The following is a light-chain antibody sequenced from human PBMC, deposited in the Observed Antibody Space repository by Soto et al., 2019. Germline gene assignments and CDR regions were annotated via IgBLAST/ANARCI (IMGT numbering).Light chain of an antibody. CDR3: HQRSNWPPIT. CDR1: QSVSNY. CDR2: DAS. J-gene: IGKJ5*01. V-gene: IGKV3-11*01. Sequence: EIVMTQSPATLSVSPGERATLSCRASQSVSNYLAWYQQKPGQAPRLLIYDASNRATGIPARFSGSGSGTDFTLTIRSLEPEDFAVYYCHQRSNWPPITFGQGTRLEIK.